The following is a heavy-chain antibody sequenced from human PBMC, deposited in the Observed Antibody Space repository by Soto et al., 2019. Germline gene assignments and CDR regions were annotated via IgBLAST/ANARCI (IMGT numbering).Heavy chain of an antibody. V-gene: IGHV4-39*01. CDR3: ARHEVVVVVAATRADWFDP. J-gene: IGHJ5*02. CDR1: GGSISSSSYY. CDR2: IYYSGST. D-gene: IGHD2-15*01. Sequence: QLQLQESGPGLVKPSETLSLTCTVSGGSISSSSYYWGWIRQPPGKGLEWIGSIYYSGSTYYNPSLKSRVTISVDTSKNQFSLKLSSVTAADTAVYYCARHEVVVVVAATRADWFDPWGQGTLVTVSS.